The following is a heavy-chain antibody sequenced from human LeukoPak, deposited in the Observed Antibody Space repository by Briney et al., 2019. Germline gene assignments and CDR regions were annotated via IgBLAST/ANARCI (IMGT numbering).Heavy chain of an antibody. CDR1: GFTFDDYA. Sequence: GRSLRLSCAASGFTFDDYAMHWVRQAPGKGLEWVSGISWNSGSIGYADSVKGRFTISRDNAKNSLYLQMNSLRAEDTALYYCAKDAYDILTGYLDYWGQGTLVTVSS. CDR2: ISWNSGSI. J-gene: IGHJ4*02. V-gene: IGHV3-9*01. D-gene: IGHD3-9*01. CDR3: AKDAYDILTGYLDY.